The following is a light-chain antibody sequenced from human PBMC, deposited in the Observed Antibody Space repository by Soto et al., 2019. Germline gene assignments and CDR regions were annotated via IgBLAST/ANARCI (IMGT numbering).Light chain of an antibody. Sequence: QSVLTQPPSASGTPGQRVTISCSGSSSNIGSNYVYWYQQLPGTAPKLIIYXVXKXPXXVXXXFSAYKSGVTAFLIVSGLKAEDEADYYCSSYAGFNRYLFGTGTKVTVL. CDR3: SSYAGFNRYL. CDR1: SSNIGSNY. V-gene: IGLV1-47*01. J-gene: IGLJ1*01. CDR2: XVX.